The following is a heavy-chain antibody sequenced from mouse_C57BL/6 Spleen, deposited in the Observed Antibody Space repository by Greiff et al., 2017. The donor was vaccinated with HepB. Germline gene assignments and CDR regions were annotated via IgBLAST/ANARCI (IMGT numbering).Heavy chain of an antibody. CDR1: GYAFSSYW. Sequence: QVQLQQSGAELVKPGASVKISCKASGYAFSSYWMNWVKQRPGKGLEWIGQIYPGDGDTNYNGKFKGKATLTADKSSSTAYMQLSSLTSEDSAVYFCARSGAYDYDREYAMDYWGQGTSVTVSS. J-gene: IGHJ4*01. CDR2: IYPGDGDT. V-gene: IGHV1-80*01. D-gene: IGHD2-4*01. CDR3: ARSGAYDYDREYAMDY.